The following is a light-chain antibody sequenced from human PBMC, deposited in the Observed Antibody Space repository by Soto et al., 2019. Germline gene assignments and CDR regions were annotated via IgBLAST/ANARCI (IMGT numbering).Light chain of an antibody. J-gene: IGKJ5*01. CDR3: QQRSNWPPIT. CDR2: DAS. V-gene: IGKV3-11*01. CDR1: QSVSSY. Sequence: EIVMTQSPATLSASPWERATLSCRASQSVSSYLAWYQQKPGQAPRLLIYDASNRANGIAARFSGSGSGTDFTLTISSLEPEDFAVYYCQQRSNWPPITFGQGTRLEIK.